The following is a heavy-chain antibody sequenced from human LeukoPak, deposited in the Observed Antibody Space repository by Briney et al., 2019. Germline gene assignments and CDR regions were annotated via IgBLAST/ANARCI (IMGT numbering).Heavy chain of an antibody. CDR2: MNPNSGNT. J-gene: IGHJ6*03. V-gene: IGHV1-8*01. D-gene: IGHD3-3*01. Sequence: GASVKVSCKASGYTFTSYDINWVRQATGQGLEWMGWMNPNSGNTGYAQKFQGRVTMTRNTSISTAYMELSSLRSEDTAVYYCARAGGYDFWSGYYTGGGYYYYMDVWGKGTTVTVSS. CDR1: GYTFTSYD. CDR3: ARAGGYDFWSGYYTGGGYYYYMDV.